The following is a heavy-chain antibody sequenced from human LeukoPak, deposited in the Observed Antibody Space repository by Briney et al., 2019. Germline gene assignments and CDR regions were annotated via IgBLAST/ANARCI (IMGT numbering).Heavy chain of an antibody. CDR2: IYYTGTT. V-gene: IGHV4-39*07. CDR1: GGFVSNKNYY. D-gene: IGHD4-17*01. Sequence: SETLSLTCTVSGGFVSNKNYYWGWIRQPPGKGLEWIGSIYYTGTTYSNPSLKSRVTISVDTSKNQFSLKLSSVTAADTAVYYCASLSNYGPDYWGQGTLVTVSS. J-gene: IGHJ4*02. CDR3: ASLSNYGPDY.